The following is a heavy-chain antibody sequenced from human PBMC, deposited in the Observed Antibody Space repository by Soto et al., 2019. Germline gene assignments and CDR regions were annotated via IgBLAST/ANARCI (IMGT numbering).Heavy chain of an antibody. Sequence: SETLSLTCAVSGGSISSGGYSWSWIRQPPGKGLEWIGYIYHSGSTYYNPSLKSRVTISVDRSKNQFSLKLNSVTAADTAVYYCAREGRMGTFDYWGQGALVTVSS. V-gene: IGHV4-30-2*01. J-gene: IGHJ4*02. CDR2: IYHSGST. CDR3: AREGRMGTFDY. CDR1: GGSISSGGYS. D-gene: IGHD1-1*01.